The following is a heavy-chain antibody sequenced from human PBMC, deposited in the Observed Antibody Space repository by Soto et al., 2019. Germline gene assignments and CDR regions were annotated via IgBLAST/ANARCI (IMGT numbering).Heavy chain of an antibody. CDR3: ASEIYYSSSWVEYNWFDP. CDR1: GFTFSSYS. CDR2: ISSSSSYI. Sequence: PGGSLRLSCAASGFTFSSYSMNWVRQAPGKGLEWVSSISSSSSYIYYADSVKGRFTISRDNTKNSLYLQMNSLRAEDTAVYYCASEIYYSSSWVEYNWFDPWGQGTLVTVSS. J-gene: IGHJ5*02. V-gene: IGHV3-21*01. D-gene: IGHD6-13*01.